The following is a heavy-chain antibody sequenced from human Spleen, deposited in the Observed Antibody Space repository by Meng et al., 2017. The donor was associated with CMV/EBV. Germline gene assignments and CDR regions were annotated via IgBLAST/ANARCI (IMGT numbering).Heavy chain of an antibody. Sequence: GGSLRLSCAVLGFTFSDTHVSWIRQAPGKGLEWVSYISGSGFTKYYADSVKGRFTVSRDDAKTSLYLQMNGLRVEDSAVYYCARDHFETLDYWGQGTLVTVSS. CDR2: ISGSGFTK. J-gene: IGHJ4*02. CDR1: GFTFSDTH. V-gene: IGHV3-11*01. CDR3: ARDHFETLDY.